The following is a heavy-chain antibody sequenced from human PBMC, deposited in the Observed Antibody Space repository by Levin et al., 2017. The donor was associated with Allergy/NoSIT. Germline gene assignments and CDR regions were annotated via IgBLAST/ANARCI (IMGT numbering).Heavy chain of an antibody. J-gene: IGHJ4*02. V-gene: IGHV3-23*01. D-gene: IGHD1-26*01. CDR3: AKNRGSGKSYSFDY. CDR2: ITGGGVST. Sequence: GESLKISCAASGFTFSSHAMSWVRQAPGKGLEWVSTITGGGVSTLYADSVKGRFTISRDNSKSTLYLQMSGLRAEDTAVFYCAKNRGSGKSYSFDYWGQGALLTVS. CDR1: GFTFSSHA.